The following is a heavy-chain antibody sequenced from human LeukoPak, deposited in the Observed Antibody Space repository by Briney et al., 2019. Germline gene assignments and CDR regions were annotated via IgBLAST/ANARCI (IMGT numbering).Heavy chain of an antibody. CDR1: GYTFTGYY. Sequence: ASVTVSCTASGYTFTGYYMHWVRQAPGQGLEWMGWINPNSGGTNYAQKFQGRVTMTRDTSISTAYMELSRLRSDDTAVYYCAREPYGGEVDYWGQGTLVTVSS. J-gene: IGHJ4*02. CDR2: INPNSGGT. D-gene: IGHD4-23*01. V-gene: IGHV1-2*02. CDR3: AREPYGGEVDY.